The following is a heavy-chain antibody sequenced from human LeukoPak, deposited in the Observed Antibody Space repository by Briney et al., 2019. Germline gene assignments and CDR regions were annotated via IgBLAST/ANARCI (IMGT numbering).Heavy chain of an antibody. Sequence: SETLSLTCAVSGYSISSDYFWGWIRQPPGRGLEGIGSIYHSGTTYYNPSLKSRVTISVDTSKNQFSLKLSSVTAADTAVYYCARVGITVAGPFDYWGQGTLVAVSS. CDR1: GYSISSDYF. CDR2: IYHSGTT. CDR3: ARVGITVAGPFDY. J-gene: IGHJ4*02. D-gene: IGHD6-19*01. V-gene: IGHV4-38-2*01.